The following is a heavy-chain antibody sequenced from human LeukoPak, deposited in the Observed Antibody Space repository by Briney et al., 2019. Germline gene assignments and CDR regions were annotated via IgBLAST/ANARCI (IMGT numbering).Heavy chain of an antibody. CDR3: AKGWLLFRQPRSATQSHFDY. J-gene: IGHJ4*02. Sequence: PGGSLRLSCAASGFMFSGQSMSWVRQAPGKGLEWVAVISYDGRNKYYADSVKGRFTISRDNAKNTLSLQMNSLRPEDTAVYYCAKGWLLFRQPRSATQSHFDYWGQGTLVTVSS. V-gene: IGHV3-30*18. D-gene: IGHD2-21*02. CDR2: ISYDGRNK. CDR1: GFMFSGQS.